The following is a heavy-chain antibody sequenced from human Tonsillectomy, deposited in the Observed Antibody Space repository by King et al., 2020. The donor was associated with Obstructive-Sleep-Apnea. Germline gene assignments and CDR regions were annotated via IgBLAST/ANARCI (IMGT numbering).Heavy chain of an antibody. D-gene: IGHD3-22*01. CDR3: AGGDDYYDSSAISGGWFDP. CDR1: GGSISSGGYY. V-gene: IGHV4-31*03. CDR2: IYYRGST. J-gene: IGHJ5*02. Sequence: VQLQESGPGLVKPSQTLSLTCTVSGGSISSGGYYWSWIRQHPGKGLEWMGYIYYRGSTDYNPSLKSRFTIAVDTSKTQFSLKLSSVTAADTAVYYCAGGDDYYDSSAISGGWFDPWGQGTLVTVSS.